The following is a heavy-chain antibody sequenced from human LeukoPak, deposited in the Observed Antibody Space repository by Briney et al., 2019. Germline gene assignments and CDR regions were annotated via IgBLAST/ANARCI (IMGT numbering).Heavy chain of an antibody. V-gene: IGHV3-23*01. CDR2: ISGSGGST. CDR3: ARVDWYEPSFDY. CDR1: GFTFSSYA. D-gene: IGHD1-1*01. J-gene: IGHJ4*02. Sequence: HPGGSLGLSCAASGFTFSSYAMTWVRQAPGKGLEWVSGISGSGGSTYHADSVKGRFTISRDNSRNTLYLQMNSLRAEDTAVYFCARVDWYEPSFDYWGQGTLVTVSS.